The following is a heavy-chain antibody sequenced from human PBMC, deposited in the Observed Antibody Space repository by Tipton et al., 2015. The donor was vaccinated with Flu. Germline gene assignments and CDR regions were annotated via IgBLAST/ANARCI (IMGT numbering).Heavy chain of an antibody. CDR2: VRSKTDGGTI. V-gene: IGHV3-15*01. Sequence: SLRLSCAASGFTFSDYYIIWVRQAPGKGLEWVGRVRSKTDGGTIEYAAPVKGRFTISRDDSKNTLYLQMNSLQIEDTAVYYCFDPFYYVDVWGQGTTVTVSS. CDR3: FDPFYYVDV. J-gene: IGHJ6*02. D-gene: IGHD3-10*01. CDR1: GFTFSDYY.